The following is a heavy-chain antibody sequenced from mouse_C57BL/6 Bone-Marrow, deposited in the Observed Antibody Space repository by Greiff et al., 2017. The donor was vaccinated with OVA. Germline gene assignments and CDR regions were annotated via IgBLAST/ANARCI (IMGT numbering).Heavy chain of an antibody. J-gene: IGHJ4*01. CDR2: IYPGDGDT. CDR3: ARVPFLFSYYAMDY. D-gene: IGHD1-1*01. V-gene: IGHV1-80*01. Sequence: QVQLKQSGAELVKPGASVKISCKASGYAFSSYWMNWVKQRPGKGLEWIGQIYPGDGDTNYNGKFKGKATLTADKSSSTAYMQLSSLTSEDSAVYFCARVPFLFSYYAMDYWGQGTSVTVSS. CDR1: GYAFSSYW.